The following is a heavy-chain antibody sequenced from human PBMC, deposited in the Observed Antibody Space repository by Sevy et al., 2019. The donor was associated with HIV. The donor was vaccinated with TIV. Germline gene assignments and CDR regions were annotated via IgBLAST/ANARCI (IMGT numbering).Heavy chain of an antibody. Sequence: GGSLRLSCAASGFTFSSYGMHWVRQAPGKGLEWVAVIWYDGSNKYYEDSVKGRFTISRDNSKNTLYLQMNSLRAEDTAVYDCARDGVVVLAATDYYYGMDVWGQGTTVTVSS. CDR3: ARDGVVVLAATDYYYGMDV. J-gene: IGHJ6*02. D-gene: IGHD2-15*01. CDR2: IWYDGSNK. CDR1: GFTFSSYG. V-gene: IGHV3-33*01.